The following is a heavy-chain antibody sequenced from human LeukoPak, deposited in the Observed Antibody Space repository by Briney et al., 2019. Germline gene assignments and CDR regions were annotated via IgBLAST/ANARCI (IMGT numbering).Heavy chain of an antibody. CDR1: RDSVSSNSIA. J-gene: IGHJ4*02. D-gene: IGHD2-2*01. Sequence: SQTLSLTCAISRDSVSSNSIALNWIRQSPSRGLEWLGRTYYRSQWYNDYALSVRSRITINPDTSKNLFSLQLNSVTPEDTAVYYCARDRYCSTVSCSFDYWGQGTLVAVSS. CDR2: TYYRSQWYN. V-gene: IGHV6-1*01. CDR3: ARDRYCSTVSCSFDY.